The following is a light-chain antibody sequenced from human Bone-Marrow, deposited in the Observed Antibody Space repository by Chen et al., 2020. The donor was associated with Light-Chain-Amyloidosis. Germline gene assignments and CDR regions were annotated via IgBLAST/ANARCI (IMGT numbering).Light chain of an antibody. V-gene: IGLV3-21*02. CDR2: DDS. J-gene: IGLJ3*02. CDR3: WVGDKRSDRPG. CDR1: NIGSTS. Sequence: SYVLTQPSSVSVAPGQTATIACGGNNIGSTSVHWYQQTPGQAPLLVVYDDSDRPSGIAERLSGCNGGNTGTQTNSGVEGGDKADYYCWVGDKRSDRPGFEGGTKLTVL.